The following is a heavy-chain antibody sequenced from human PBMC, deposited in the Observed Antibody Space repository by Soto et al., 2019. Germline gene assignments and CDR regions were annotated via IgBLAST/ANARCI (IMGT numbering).Heavy chain of an antibody. CDR1: GFTFSSYG. J-gene: IGHJ3*02. CDR2: IWYDGSNK. D-gene: IGHD3-22*01. CDR3: ARDRSMYYYDSRAFDI. V-gene: IGHV3-33*01. Sequence: PGGSLRLSCAASGFTFSSYGMHWVRQAPGKGLEWVAVIWYDGSNKYYADSVKGRFTISRDNSKNTLYLQMNSLRAEDTAVYYCARDRSMYYYDSRAFDIWGQGTMVTVSS.